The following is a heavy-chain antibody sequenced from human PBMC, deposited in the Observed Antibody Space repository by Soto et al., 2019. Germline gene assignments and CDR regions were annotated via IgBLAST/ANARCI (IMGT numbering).Heavy chain of an antibody. CDR3: AKEKISTIRRNWFDP. Sequence: SLRLSCTASGFTFSTYAMSWGRQAPGKGLEWGSAISGSGGSTYYADSVKGRFTISRDNSKNTLYLQMNSLRAEDTAVYYCAKEKISTIRRNWFDPWGQGTLVTVFS. V-gene: IGHV3-23*01. D-gene: IGHD2-2*01. CDR2: ISGSGGST. J-gene: IGHJ5*02. CDR1: GFTFSTYA.